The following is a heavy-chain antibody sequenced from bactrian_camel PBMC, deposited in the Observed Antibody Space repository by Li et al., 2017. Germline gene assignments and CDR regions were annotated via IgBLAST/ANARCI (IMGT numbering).Heavy chain of an antibody. CDR1: GNTYSRYC. V-gene: IGHV3-3*01. D-gene: IGHD1*01. CDR2: IVFDSGLT. J-gene: IGHJ4*01. CDR3: GAERWCRVVDGFYTYTY. Sequence: HVQLVESGGGSVQAGGSLRLSCAASGNTYSRYCMGWFRQAPGKERERVAGIVFDSGLTAYADSVTGRFTISQDGDKNMVYLQMNSLKPEDTGMYYCGAERWCRVVDGFYTYTYWGQGTQVTVS.